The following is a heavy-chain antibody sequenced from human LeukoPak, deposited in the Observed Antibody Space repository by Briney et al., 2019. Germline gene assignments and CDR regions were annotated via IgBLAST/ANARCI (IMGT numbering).Heavy chain of an antibody. D-gene: IGHD1-26*01. CDR1: GGSISSSSHY. V-gene: IGHV4-39*07. Sequence: PSETLSLTCTVSGGSISSSSHYWGWIRQPPEKGLEWIGSIYYSGSTYYNPSLKSRVAISVDTSKNQFSLKLSSVTAADTAVYYCARDRIVGATNMCYFDYWGQGTLVTVSS. CDR3: ARDRIVGATNMCYFDY. CDR2: IYYSGST. J-gene: IGHJ4*02.